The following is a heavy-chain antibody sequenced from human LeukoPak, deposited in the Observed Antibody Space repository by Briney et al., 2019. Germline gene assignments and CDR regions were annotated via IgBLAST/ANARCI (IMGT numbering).Heavy chain of an antibody. CDR3: ARDPGYSYGSGC. V-gene: IGHV3-48*03. Sequence: PGGSLRLSCAASGFTFSSYEMNWVRQAPGKGLEWVSYINSGGITIYYADSVKGRFTISRDNAKNSLYLQMNSLRAEDTAVYYCARDPGYSYGSGCWGQGTLVTVTS. CDR1: GFTFSSYE. CDR2: INSGGITI. J-gene: IGHJ4*02. D-gene: IGHD5-18*01.